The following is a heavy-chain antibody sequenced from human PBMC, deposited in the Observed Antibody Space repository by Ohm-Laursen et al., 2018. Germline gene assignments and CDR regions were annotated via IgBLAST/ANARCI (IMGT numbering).Heavy chain of an antibody. J-gene: IGHJ4*02. CDR2: ISWNSGDI. CDR3: AKDAETYDLTYYFDY. CDR1: GFTFDDYA. V-gene: IGHV3-9*01. Sequence: SLRLSCTASGFTFDDYAMHWVRQAPGKGLEWVSGISWNSGDIAYADSVKGRFTISRDNTKNSLYLQMNSLRAEDTALYYRAKDAETYDLTYYFDYWGQGTLVTVSS. D-gene: IGHD3-16*01.